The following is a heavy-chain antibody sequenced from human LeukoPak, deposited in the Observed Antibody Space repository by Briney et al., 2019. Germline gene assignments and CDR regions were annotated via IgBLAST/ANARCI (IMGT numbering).Heavy chain of an antibody. D-gene: IGHD2-15*01. CDR1: GYTFTTYY. CDR3: ARPLTRWLFDGFDI. J-gene: IGHJ3*02. V-gene: IGHV1-18*01. Sequence: GASVKVSCTASGYTFTTYYITWVRQAPGQGLECMGWISPYNGNTNYAQKLQGRVTMTTDTSTSTAYMELTSLTSGDTAVYFCARPLTRWLFDGFDIWGQGTMVTVSS. CDR2: ISPYNGNT.